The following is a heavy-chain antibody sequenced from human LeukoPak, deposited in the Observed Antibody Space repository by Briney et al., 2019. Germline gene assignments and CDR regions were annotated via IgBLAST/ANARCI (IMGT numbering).Heavy chain of an antibody. CDR3: ARDRAYNRFDY. D-gene: IGHD5-24*01. V-gene: IGHV3-7*01. J-gene: IGHJ4*02. Sequence: PGGSLRLSCEASGFTFSNSWMSWVRQAPGKGLEWVANIKEDGSAKNYVGSVKGRFTVSRDNAKKSVYLEMNSLRAEDTAVYYCARDRAYNRFDYWGQGTLVTVSS. CDR1: GFTFSNSW. CDR2: IKEDGSAK.